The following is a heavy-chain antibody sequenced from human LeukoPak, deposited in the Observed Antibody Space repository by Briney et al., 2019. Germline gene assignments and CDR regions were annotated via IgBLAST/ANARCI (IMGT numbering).Heavy chain of an antibody. CDR3: ARDGTEQHPVVDAFDI. D-gene: IGHD6-13*01. CDR2: MNPNSGNT. Sequence: GASVKVSCKASGYTFTSYDINWVRQATGQGLEWMGWMNPNSGNTGYAQKFQGRVTMTRNTSISTAYMELSSLRSEDTAVYYCARDGTEQHPVVDAFDIWGQGTMVTVSS. V-gene: IGHV1-8*01. CDR1: GYTFTSYD. J-gene: IGHJ3*02.